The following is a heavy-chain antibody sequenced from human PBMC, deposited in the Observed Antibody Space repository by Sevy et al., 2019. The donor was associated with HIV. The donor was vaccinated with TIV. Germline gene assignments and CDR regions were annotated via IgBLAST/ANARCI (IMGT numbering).Heavy chain of an antibody. CDR2: IYSDGST. CDR3: ANHASDYDSSGYLERDAFDI. J-gene: IGHJ3*02. Sequence: GGSLRLSCAASGFTVSDNYMSWVRQAPGKRLEWVSVIYSDGSTYYADSVKGRFTISRDNSKNTRYLQMNSLRAEDTAVYYCANHASDYDSSGYLERDAFDIWGQGTMVTVSS. CDR1: GFTVSDNY. V-gene: IGHV3-53*01. D-gene: IGHD3-22*01.